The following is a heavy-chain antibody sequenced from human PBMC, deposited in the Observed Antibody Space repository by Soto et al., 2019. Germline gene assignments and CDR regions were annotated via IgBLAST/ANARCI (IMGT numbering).Heavy chain of an antibody. Sequence: QVQLQDSGPGLVKPSETLSLTCTVSGGSISSYYWSWIRQPPGKGLEWIGYIYYSGSTNYNPSLKSRVTISVDTSKNQFSLKLSSVTAADTAVYYCARVMTTDKPYYYYYMDVWGKGTTVTVSS. V-gene: IGHV4-59*01. CDR1: GGSISSYY. CDR2: IYYSGST. J-gene: IGHJ6*03. D-gene: IGHD4-4*01. CDR3: ARVMTTDKPYYYYYMDV.